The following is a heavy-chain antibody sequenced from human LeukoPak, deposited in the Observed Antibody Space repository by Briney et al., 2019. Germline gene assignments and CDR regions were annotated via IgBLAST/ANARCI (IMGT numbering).Heavy chain of an antibody. Sequence: GGSLRLSCTASGFTFGDYPMSWFRQAPGQGLEWVAVISVSATATNYAASVKGRFTISRDDSKNTLYLQMNSLRVEDTAAYYCVKGGGFRIPFDYWGQGTLVTVSS. CDR2: ISVSATAT. CDR1: GFTFGDYP. D-gene: IGHD3-16*01. J-gene: IGHJ4*02. CDR3: VKGGGFRIPFDY. V-gene: IGHV3-23*01.